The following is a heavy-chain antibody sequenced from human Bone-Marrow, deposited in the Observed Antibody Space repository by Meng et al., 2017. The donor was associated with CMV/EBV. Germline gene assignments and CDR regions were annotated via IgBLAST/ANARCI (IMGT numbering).Heavy chain of an antibody. V-gene: IGHV1-8*03. CDR1: GYTFTSYD. CDR3: ARGDPGWGSSSWFYYYYGMDV. Sequence: ASVKVSCKASGYTFTSYDINWVRQATGQGLEWMGWMNPNSGNTGYAQKFQGRVTITRNTSISTAYMELSSLRSEDTAVYYCARGDPGWGSSSWFYYYYGMDVWGQGNTVTVSS. D-gene: IGHD6-13*01. J-gene: IGHJ6*02. CDR2: MNPNSGNT.